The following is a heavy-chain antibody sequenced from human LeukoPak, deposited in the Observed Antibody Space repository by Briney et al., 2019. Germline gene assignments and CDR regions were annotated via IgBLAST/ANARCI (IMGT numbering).Heavy chain of an antibody. Sequence: GGSLRLSCAASEFTFSSYSMNWVRQAPGKGLEWVSLMYSGGGTSYADSVKGRFTISRDTSKNTLYLQMSSLRAEDTALYYCARYDNGKDYFDYWGQGTLVTVSS. CDR1: EFTFSSYS. CDR3: ARYDNGKDYFDY. J-gene: IGHJ4*02. CDR2: MYSGGGT. D-gene: IGHD1-1*01. V-gene: IGHV3-53*01.